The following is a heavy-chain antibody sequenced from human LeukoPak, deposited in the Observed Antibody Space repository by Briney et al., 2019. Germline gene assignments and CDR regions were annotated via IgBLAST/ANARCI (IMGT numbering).Heavy chain of an antibody. CDR3: AKGGKWDVTPFDY. D-gene: IGHD1-26*01. CDR2: ISGGGGST. J-gene: IGHJ4*02. CDR1: GFTFTSYS. V-gene: IGHV3-23*01. Sequence: GGSLRLSCAASGFTFTSYSMNWVRQAPRKGLEWVSTISGGGGSTYYADSVKGRFTISRDNSKNTLYLQVNSLRAEDTAVYYCAKGGKWDVTPFDYWGQGTLVTVSS.